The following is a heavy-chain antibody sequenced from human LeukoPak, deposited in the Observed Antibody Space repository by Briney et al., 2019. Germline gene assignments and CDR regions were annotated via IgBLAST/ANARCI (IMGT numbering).Heavy chain of an antibody. CDR3: ARSPKGGSYPVY. CDR1: GFTFSSYE. Sequence: GGSLRLSCAASGFTFSSYEMNWVRQAPGKGLEWVGRTRNKANSYTTEYAASVKGRFTISRDDSKNSLYLQMNSLKTEDTAVYYCARSPKGGSYPVYWGQGTLVTVSS. V-gene: IGHV3-72*01. D-gene: IGHD1-26*01. J-gene: IGHJ4*02. CDR2: TRNKANSYTT.